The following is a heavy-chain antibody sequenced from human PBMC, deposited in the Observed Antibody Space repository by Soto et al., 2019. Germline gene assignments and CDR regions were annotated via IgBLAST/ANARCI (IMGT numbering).Heavy chain of an antibody. D-gene: IGHD6-13*01. CDR3: ARGPLYSSSPDL. CDR2: MNPNSGNT. V-gene: IGHV1-8*01. CDR1: GYTFTSYD. Sequence: ASVKVSCKASGYTFTSYDINWVRQATGQGLAWMGWMNPNSGNTGYAQKFQGRVTMTRNTSISTAYMELSSLRSEDTAVYYCARGPLYSSSPDLWGQGTPVTVSS. J-gene: IGHJ6*02.